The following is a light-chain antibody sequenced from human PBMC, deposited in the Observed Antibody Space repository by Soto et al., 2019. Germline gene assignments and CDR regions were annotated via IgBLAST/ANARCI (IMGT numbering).Light chain of an antibody. V-gene: IGKV4-1*01. CDR1: KSVLYSSNNKNY. CDR2: WAS. Sequence: DIVMTQSPDSLAVSLGERATINCKSSKSVLYSSNNKNYLAWYQQKPGQPPKLLIYWASTRESGVPDRFGGSGSGTDFTLTISGLQAEDVAVYYCQHYYSSPLTFGGGTKVEIK. J-gene: IGKJ4*01. CDR3: QHYYSSPLT.